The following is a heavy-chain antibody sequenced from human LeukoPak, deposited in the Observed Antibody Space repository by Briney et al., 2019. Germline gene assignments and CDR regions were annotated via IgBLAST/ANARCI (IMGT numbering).Heavy chain of an antibody. J-gene: IGHJ4*02. CDR2: ITYSGST. V-gene: IGHV4-34*01. D-gene: IGHD5-18*01. Sequence: KPSETLSLTCAVYGGSFSGYYWGWIRQPPGKGLEWIGTITYSGSTYFSPSVKSRVSMSMDTSKNQFSLKLTSVTAADTAVYYCARRGDSYAVFDYWGQGTLVTVSS. CDR3: ARRGDSYAVFDY. CDR1: GGSFSGYY.